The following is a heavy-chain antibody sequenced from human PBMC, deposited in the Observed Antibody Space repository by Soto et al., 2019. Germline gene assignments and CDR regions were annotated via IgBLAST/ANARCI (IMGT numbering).Heavy chain of an antibody. D-gene: IGHD3-10*01. CDR2: INAGNGNT. CDR1: GYTFTSYA. J-gene: IGHJ6*02. V-gene: IGHV1-3*01. Sequence: ASVKVSCKASGYTFTSYAMHWVRQAPGQRLEWMGWINAGNGNTKYSQKFQGRVTITRDTSASTAYMELSSLRSEDTAVYYCAGIVTINYYYGMDVWGQGTTVTVSS. CDR3: AGIVTINYYYGMDV.